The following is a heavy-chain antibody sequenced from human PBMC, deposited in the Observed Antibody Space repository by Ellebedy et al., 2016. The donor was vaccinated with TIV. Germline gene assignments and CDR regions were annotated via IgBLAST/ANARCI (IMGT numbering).Heavy chain of an antibody. D-gene: IGHD4-23*01. V-gene: IGHV4-39*01. CDR2: IYYSGNT. CDR1: GGSISSYY. J-gene: IGHJ4*02. CDR3: ARRDGGRRGYYFDY. Sequence: GSLRLSXTVSGGSISSYYWSWIRQPPGKGLEWIGSIYYSGNTYYNPSLKSRVTISVDTSKNQFSLKLSSVTAADTAVYYCARRDGGRRGYYFDYWGQGTLVTVSS.